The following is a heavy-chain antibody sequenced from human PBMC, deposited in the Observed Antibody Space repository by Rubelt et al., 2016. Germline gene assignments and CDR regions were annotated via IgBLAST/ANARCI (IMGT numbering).Heavy chain of an antibody. Sequence: QVQLQESGPGLVKPSETLSLTCTVSGGSISSYYWSWIRQPPGKGLEWIGYIYYSGSTNYNPSLKRRVTISVDTSKNQFSLKLSSVTAADTAVYYCARGRRYFDSHRPTNFDYWGQGTLVTVSS. CDR2: IYYSGST. J-gene: IGHJ4*02. CDR3: ARGRRYFDSHRPTNFDY. V-gene: IGHV4-59*01. CDR1: GGSISSYY. D-gene: IGHD3-9*01.